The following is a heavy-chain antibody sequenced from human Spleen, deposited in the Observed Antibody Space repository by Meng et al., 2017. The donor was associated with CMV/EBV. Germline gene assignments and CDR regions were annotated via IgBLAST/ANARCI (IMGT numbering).Heavy chain of an antibody. CDR1: GYSFTGYY. D-gene: IGHD5-18*01. CDR3: AREPGCDDPRCYGIGWDL. CDR2: IKLDSGGT. Sequence: ASVKVSCKASGYSFTGYYMHWLRQAPGQGLEWMGWIKLDSGGTKYAQKFQGRVTLTGDTSINTAYMELSRLRHDDTAVYYCAREPGCDDPRCYGIGWDLWGQGTLVTVSS. V-gene: IGHV1-2*02. J-gene: IGHJ5*02.